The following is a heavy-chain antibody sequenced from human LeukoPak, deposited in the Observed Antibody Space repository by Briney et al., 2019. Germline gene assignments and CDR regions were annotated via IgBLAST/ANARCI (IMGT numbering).Heavy chain of an antibody. D-gene: IGHD6-19*01. CDR3: ARERIAVDWFDP. V-gene: IGHV4-4*07. CDR2: IYTSGST. CDR1: SGSISSYY. Sequence: SETLSLTCTVSSGSISSYYWSWIRQPAGKGLEWIGRIYTSGSTNYNPSLKSRVTMSVDTSKNQFSLKLSSVTAADTAVYYCARERIAVDWFDPWGQGTLVTVSS. J-gene: IGHJ5*02.